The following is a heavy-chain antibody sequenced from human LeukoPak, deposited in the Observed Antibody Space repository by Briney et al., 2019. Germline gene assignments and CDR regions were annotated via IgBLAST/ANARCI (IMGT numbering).Heavy chain of an antibody. Sequence: GGSLRLSCSASGFTFSIYAMHWVRQAPGKGLEYVSAISSNGGSTYYADSVKGRFTISRNNSKNTLSLQMSSLRAEDTAVYRCVKDDSYFYDSSSYVAWGQGTLVTVSS. D-gene: IGHD3-22*01. CDR1: GFTFSIYA. J-gene: IGHJ5*02. V-gene: IGHV3-64D*06. CDR2: ISSNGGST. CDR3: VKDDSYFYDSSSYVA.